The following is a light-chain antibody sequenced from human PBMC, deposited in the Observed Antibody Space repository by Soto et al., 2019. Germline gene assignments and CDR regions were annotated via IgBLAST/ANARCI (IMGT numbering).Light chain of an antibody. J-gene: IGKJ2*01. V-gene: IGKV3-15*01. CDR3: QQGKNCPLT. Sequence: EIVMTQSPATLSVSPGERATLSCRASQSISTELAWYQQKPGQPPRRLIYSASTRAIGVPARFTGSGSGSEFTLTISGLQSEDFAFYYCQQGKNCPLTFGQGTRLDI. CDR1: QSISTE. CDR2: SAS.